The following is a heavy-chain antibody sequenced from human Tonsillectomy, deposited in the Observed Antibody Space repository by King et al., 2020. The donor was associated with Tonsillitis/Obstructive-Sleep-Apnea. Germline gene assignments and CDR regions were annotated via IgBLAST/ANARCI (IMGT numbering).Heavy chain of an antibody. J-gene: IGHJ4*02. CDR3: ARGPPYSYVGGFFDY. CDR1: GGSISSYY. V-gene: IGHV4-59*01. CDR2: IFYSGST. Sequence: VQLQESGPGLVKPSETLSLTCTVSGGSISSYYWTWIRQPPGKGLEWIGYIFYSGSTNYSPSLKSRVTISLDTSENQFSLKVTSVTAADTAVYYCARGPPYSYVGGFFDYWGQGILVTVSS. D-gene: IGHD5-18*01.